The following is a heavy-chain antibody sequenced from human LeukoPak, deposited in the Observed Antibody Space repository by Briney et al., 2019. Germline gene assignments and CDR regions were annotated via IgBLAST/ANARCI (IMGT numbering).Heavy chain of an antibody. CDR1: EFSFSSYG. V-gene: IGHV3-33*01. J-gene: IGHJ3*02. D-gene: IGHD5-24*01. Sequence: GGSLRLSCAASEFSFSSYGMHWVRQAPGKGLEWVAVIWYDGSNKYYADSVKGRFTISRDNSKNTLYLQMNSLRAEDTAVYYCAREDENYDAFDIWGQGTMVTVSS. CDR2: IWYDGSNK. CDR3: AREDENYDAFDI.